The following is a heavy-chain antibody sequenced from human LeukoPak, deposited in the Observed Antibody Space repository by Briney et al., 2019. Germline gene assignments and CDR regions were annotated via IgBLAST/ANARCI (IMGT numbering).Heavy chain of an antibody. CDR3: ARVGVAGFDY. CDR1: GFTIDDYW. J-gene: IGHJ4*02. Sequence: PGGSLRLSCAASGFTIDDYWMSWVRQAPGKGREWVANIKEDVSDKYYVDSVKGRFTISRDNAKNSLYLQMSRLRAEDTAVYYCARVGVAGFDYWGQGILVTVSS. D-gene: IGHD3-3*01. CDR2: IKEDVSDK. V-gene: IGHV3-7*03.